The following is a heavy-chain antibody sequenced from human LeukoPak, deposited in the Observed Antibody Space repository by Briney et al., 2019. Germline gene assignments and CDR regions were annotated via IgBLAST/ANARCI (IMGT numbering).Heavy chain of an antibody. D-gene: IGHD3-10*01. Sequence: SETLSLTCAVYGGSFSGYYWSWIRQPPGKGLEWIGEINHSGSTNYNPSLKSRVTISVDTSKNQFSLKLSSVTAADTAVYYCARGVGDYYGSGRNWFDPWGQGTLVTVSS. J-gene: IGHJ5*02. CDR2: INHSGST. V-gene: IGHV4-34*01. CDR1: GGSFSGYY. CDR3: ARGVGDYYGSGRNWFDP.